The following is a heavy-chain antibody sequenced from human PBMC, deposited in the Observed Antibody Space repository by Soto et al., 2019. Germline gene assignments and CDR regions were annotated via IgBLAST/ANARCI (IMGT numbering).Heavy chain of an antibody. Sequence: SETLSLTCAVSGGSNSSSNWWSWVRQPPGKGLEWIGEIYHSGSTNYNPSLKCRVTISVDKSKKQYSLKLSSVTAAETAGYYCARDRSHDDSTNYYGMDVLGQGTTVTVSS. J-gene: IGHJ6*02. CDR3: ARDRSHDDSTNYYGMDV. CDR1: GGSNSSSNW. V-gene: IGHV4-4*02. CDR2: IYHSGST. D-gene: IGHD2-8*01.